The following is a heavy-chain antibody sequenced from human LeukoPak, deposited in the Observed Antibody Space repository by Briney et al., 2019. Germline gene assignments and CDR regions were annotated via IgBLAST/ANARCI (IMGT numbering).Heavy chain of an antibody. Sequence: GGSLRLSCAASGFTFSSYAMSWVRQAPGKGLEWVSAISGSGGSTYYADSVKGRFTISRDNSKNTLYLQMNSLRAEDTAVYYCARDISGWYKTGAFDIWGQGTMVTVSS. J-gene: IGHJ3*02. D-gene: IGHD6-19*01. CDR2: ISGSGGST. V-gene: IGHV3-23*01. CDR3: ARDISGWYKTGAFDI. CDR1: GFTFSSYA.